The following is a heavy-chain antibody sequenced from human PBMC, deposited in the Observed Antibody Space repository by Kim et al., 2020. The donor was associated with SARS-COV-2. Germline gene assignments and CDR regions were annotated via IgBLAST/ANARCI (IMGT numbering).Heavy chain of an antibody. D-gene: IGHD3-10*01. Sequence: GGSLRLSCAASGFTFSSYSMNWVRQAPGKGLEWVSSISSSSYIYYADSVKGRFTISRDNAKNSLYLQMNSLRAEDTAVYYCARDSQVGSGNMDVWGQGTTVTVSS. CDR1: GFTFSSYS. CDR2: ISSSSYI. V-gene: IGHV3-21*01. J-gene: IGHJ6*02. CDR3: ARDSQVGSGNMDV.